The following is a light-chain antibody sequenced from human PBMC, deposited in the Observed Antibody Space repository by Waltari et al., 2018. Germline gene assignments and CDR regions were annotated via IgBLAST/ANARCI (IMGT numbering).Light chain of an antibody. J-gene: IGLJ2*01. V-gene: IGLV2-11*01. CDR1: SSDVGGYNY. Sequence: QSALTQPRSVSGSPGQSVTISCTGTSSDVGGYNYVSLYQQHPGKAPKLMIYDVNKRPLGVPDRFSGSKSGNTASLTISGLQAEDEADFYCCSYAGSYILVFGGGTKLTVL. CDR2: DVN. CDR3: CSYAGSYILV.